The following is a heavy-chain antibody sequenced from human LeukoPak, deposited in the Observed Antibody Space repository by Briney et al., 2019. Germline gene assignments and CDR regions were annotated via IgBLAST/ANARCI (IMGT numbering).Heavy chain of an antibody. CDR3: ATNSIGYSSSWSDY. J-gene: IGHJ4*02. V-gene: IGHV4-61*02. CDR1: GGSISSGYYY. Sequence: SETLSLTCTVSGGSISSGYYYWSWIRQPAGKGLEWIGRINTSGSTNYNPSLKSRVTISVDTSKNQFSLKLSSVTAADTAVYYCATNSIGYSSSWSDYWGQGTLVTVSS. CDR2: INTSGST. D-gene: IGHD6-13*01.